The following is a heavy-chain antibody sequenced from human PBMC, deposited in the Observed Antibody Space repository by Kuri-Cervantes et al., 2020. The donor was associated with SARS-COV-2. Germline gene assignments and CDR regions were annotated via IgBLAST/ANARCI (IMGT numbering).Heavy chain of an antibody. CDR3: ANLGPFRGSAFDI. CDR2: ISYDGSNK. J-gene: IGHJ3*02. CDR1: GFTFTSHA. Sequence: GGSLRLSCAVSGFTFTSHAMHWVRQAPGKGLEWVALISYDGSNKFYADSVKGRFTISRDNSKNTLYLQMNSLRAEDTAVYYCANLGPFRGSAFDIWGQGTMVTVSS. D-gene: IGHD2-15*01. V-gene: IGHV3-30*18.